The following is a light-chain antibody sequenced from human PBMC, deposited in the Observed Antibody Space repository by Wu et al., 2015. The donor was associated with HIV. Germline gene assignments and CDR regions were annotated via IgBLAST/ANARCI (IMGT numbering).Light chain of an antibody. V-gene: IGKV1-NL1*01. Sequence: DIHMTQSPFSLSASVGDRVTLTCRASQGISESLAWYQQKPGKAPKLLLSTASKLESGVPSRFIGSGSGADYTLTISSLQPEDFATYYCQQYYSTPPYSFGLGTKLEI. J-gene: IGKJ2*03. CDR2: TAS. CDR1: QGISES. CDR3: QQYYSTPPYS.